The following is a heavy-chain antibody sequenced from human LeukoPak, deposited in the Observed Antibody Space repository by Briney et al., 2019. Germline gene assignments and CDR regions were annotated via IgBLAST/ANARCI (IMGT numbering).Heavy chain of an antibody. D-gene: IGHD4-17*01. V-gene: IGHV3-23*01. CDR2: ISGSGGRT. CDR3: AKDGTDYGDYGFDY. J-gene: IGHJ4*02. CDR1: GFTFSSYA. Sequence: PGGSLRLSCAASGFTFSSYAMSWVRQAPGKGLEWVSAISGSGGRTYYADAVKGRFTISRDNSKNTLYLQMNSLRAEDTAVYYCAKDGTDYGDYGFDYWGQGTLVTVSS.